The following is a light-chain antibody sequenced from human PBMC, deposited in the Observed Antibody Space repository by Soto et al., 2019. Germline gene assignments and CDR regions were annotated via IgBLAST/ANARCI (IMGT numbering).Light chain of an antibody. CDR2: GAS. Sequence: EIVLTQSPGTLSLSPGERATLSCRASQSVSSSYLAWYQQKPGQAPRLLIYGASSRATGIPDRFSGSGSGTDFTLTINKLEPEDFAVYFCQQYGESPRTFGQGTKVDIK. J-gene: IGKJ2*01. V-gene: IGKV3-20*01. CDR3: QQYGESPRT. CDR1: QSVSSSY.